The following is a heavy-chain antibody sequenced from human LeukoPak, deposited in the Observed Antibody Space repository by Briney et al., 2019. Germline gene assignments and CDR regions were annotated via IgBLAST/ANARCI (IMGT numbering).Heavy chain of an antibody. CDR3: ARRLYLVVPAAILVWFDP. J-gene: IGHJ5*02. CDR2: NKHSGST. V-gene: IGHV4-34*01. D-gene: IGHD2-2*02. Sequence: SGTLSLPCAGLGGSLRGYYRGWIRQPPGEGVEGIGENKHSGSTNYNPSLKSRVTISVDTSKNQFSLKLSSVTAADTAVYYCARRLYLVVPAAILVWFDPWGQGTLVTVSS. CDR1: GGSLRGYY.